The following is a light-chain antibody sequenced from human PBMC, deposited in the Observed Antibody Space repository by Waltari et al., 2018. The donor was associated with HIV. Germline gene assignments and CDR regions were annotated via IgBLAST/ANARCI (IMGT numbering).Light chain of an antibody. CDR2: NDD. J-gene: IGLJ1*01. V-gene: IGLV1-44*01. Sequence: QSVLAQPPSVSGAPGQRVTISCSGSDSNIRSNYVNWYQQLPVTAPRVLIYNDDQRPSGVPARFSGSKAGTTASLAISGLQSEDEADYYCAAWDDTLKVYVFGTGTKVTVL. CDR1: DSNIRSNY. CDR3: AAWDDTLKVYV.